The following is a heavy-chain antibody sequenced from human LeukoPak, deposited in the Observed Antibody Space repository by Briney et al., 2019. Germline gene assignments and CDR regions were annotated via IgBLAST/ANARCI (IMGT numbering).Heavy chain of an antibody. CDR2: ISASGDAT. V-gene: IGHV3-23*01. Sequence: PGGSLRLSCAASGFTFSAHSMTWVRQAPGKGLEWVSGISASGDATFYADSVKGRFTISRDNSKNTLYLQMNSLRAEDTAVYYCAKGITMVRGVISSESNFDYWGQGTLVTVSS. D-gene: IGHD3-10*01. J-gene: IGHJ4*02. CDR1: GFTFSAHS. CDR3: AKGITMVRGVISSESNFDY.